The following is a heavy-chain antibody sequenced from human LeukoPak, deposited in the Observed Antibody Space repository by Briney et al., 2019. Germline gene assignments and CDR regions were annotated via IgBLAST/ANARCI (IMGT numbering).Heavy chain of an antibody. D-gene: IGHD1-26*01. V-gene: IGHV1-46*01. J-gene: IGHJ6*03. Sequence: ASVKVSCKASGYTFTSYDINWVRQAPGQGLEWMGIINPSGGSTSYAQKFQGRVTMTRDTSTSTVYMELSSLRSEDTAVYYCGVGFSEGYMDVWGKGTTVTVSS. CDR3: GVGFSEGYMDV. CDR1: GYTFTSYD. CDR2: INPSGGST.